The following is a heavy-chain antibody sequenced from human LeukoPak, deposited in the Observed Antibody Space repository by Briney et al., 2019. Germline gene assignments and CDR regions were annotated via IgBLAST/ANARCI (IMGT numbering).Heavy chain of an antibody. CDR1: GISFSSYA. V-gene: IGHV3-23*01. CDR3: ARETTVTTRFGPDY. CDR2: ISASGGST. J-gene: IGHJ4*02. Sequence: PGGSLRLSCAASGISFSSYAMNWVRQAPGKGLEWVSGISASGGSTYYADSVKGRFTISRDNAKNSLYLQMNSLRAEDTAVYYCARETTVTTRFGPDYWGQGTLVTVSS. D-gene: IGHD4-17*01.